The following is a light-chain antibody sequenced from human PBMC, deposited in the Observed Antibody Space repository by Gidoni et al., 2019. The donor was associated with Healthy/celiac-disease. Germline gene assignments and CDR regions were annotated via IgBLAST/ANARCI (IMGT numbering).Light chain of an antibody. CDR2: LGS. Sequence: IVMTQSPLSLPVTPGEPASISCRSSQSLLHSNGYNSLDWYLQKPGQSPQLLIYLGSNRASGVPDRFSGSGSGTDFKLKISRVEAEDVGVYYCMQAIKTPLTFGGGTKVEIK. CDR3: MQAIKTPLT. V-gene: IGKV2-28*01. CDR1: QSLLHSNGYNS. J-gene: IGKJ4*01.